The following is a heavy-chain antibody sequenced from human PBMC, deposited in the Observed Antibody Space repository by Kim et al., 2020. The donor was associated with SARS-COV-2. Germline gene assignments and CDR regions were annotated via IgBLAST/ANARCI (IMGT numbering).Heavy chain of an antibody. D-gene: IGHD2-15*01. Sequence: GGSLRLSCAASGFTFSNAWMSWVRQAPGKGLEWVGRIKSKTDGGTTDYAAPVKGRFTISRDDSKNTLYLQMNSLKTEDTALYYCTSDTPWGSERRDYWGQGTLVTVSS. CDR3: TSDTPWGSERRDY. V-gene: IGHV3-15*01. CDR2: IKSKTDGGTT. CDR1: GFTFSNAW. J-gene: IGHJ4*02.